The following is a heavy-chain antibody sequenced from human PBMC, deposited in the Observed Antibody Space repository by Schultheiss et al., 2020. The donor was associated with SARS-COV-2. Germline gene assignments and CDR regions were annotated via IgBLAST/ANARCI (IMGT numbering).Heavy chain of an antibody. D-gene: IGHD4/OR15-4a*01. V-gene: IGHV4-31*11. CDR2: IYHSGST. CDR3: ARGYGAANGMDV. CDR1: GGSISSGGYH. J-gene: IGHJ6*02. Sequence: SETLSLTCGVSGGSISSGGYHWRWIRQHPGKGLEWIGYIYHSGSTYYNPSLKSRVTISVDRSKNKFSLKLSSVTAADTAVYYCARGYGAANGMDVWGQGTTVTVSS.